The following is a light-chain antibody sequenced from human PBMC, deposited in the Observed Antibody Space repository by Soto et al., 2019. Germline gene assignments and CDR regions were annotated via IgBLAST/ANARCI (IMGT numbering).Light chain of an antibody. CDR3: AVWDANLDGRV. V-gene: IGLV1-44*01. Sequence: QSVLTQPPSASGTPGQRVTISCSGSSSNIGSHVVYWYQQLAGTAPKLLMYNNNQRPSGVPDRFSGSKSGTSASLAIRGLQCEDEADYYCAVWDANLDGRVFGGGTQLTVL. CDR1: SSNIGSHV. J-gene: IGLJ3*02. CDR2: NNN.